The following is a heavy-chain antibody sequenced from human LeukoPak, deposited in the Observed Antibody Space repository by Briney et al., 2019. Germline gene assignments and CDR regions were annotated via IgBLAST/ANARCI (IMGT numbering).Heavy chain of an antibody. CDR3: ARDLTTPPYNGFDP. J-gene: IGHJ5*02. V-gene: IGHV4-4*07. CDR1: GGSISTYS. CDR2: ISTTGSP. Sequence: LAKPSEPLSLTFTVSGGSISTYSWSWIRQPAGKVLEWIGLISTTGSPKHNPSPKSPSTMSVDTYKNQFSLKLSSVTAADTAVYYCARDLTTPPYNGFDPWGQGTLVTVSS. D-gene: IGHD4/OR15-4a*01.